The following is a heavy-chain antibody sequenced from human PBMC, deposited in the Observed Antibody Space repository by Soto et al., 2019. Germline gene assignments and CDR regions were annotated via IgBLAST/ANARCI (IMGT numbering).Heavy chain of an antibody. CDR2: IKSKKDGGAT. D-gene: IGHD3-22*01. J-gene: IGHJ1*01. V-gene: IGHV3-15*01. CDR1: GFTFSNAW. CDR3: TTDYYDASGYYGYFQY. Sequence: EVQLVESGGGLVKPGGSLRLSCAASGFTFSNAWMSWDRQAPRKGLEWVGRIKSKKDGGATDFAAPVKGRFAISRDDSKNTLHLQMNSLRTEDTAVYFCTTDYYDASGYYGYFQYWGQGTLLTVSS.